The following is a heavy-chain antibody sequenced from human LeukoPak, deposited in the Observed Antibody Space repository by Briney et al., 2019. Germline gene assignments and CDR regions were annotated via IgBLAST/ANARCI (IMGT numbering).Heavy chain of an antibody. J-gene: IGHJ4*02. V-gene: IGHV3-23*01. CDR2: ISGSGGST. CDR1: GFTFSSYG. Sequence: GGSLRLSCAASGFTFSSYGMSWVRQAPGKGLEGVSAISGSGGSTFYADSVKGRFTISRDNAKNSLYLQMNSLRAEDTALYYCARDPGGSYSGYFDYWGQGTLVTVSS. CDR3: ARDPGGSYSGYFDY. D-gene: IGHD1-26*01.